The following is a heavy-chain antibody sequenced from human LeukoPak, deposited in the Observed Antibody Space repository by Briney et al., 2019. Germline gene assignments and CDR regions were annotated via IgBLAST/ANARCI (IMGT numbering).Heavy chain of an antibody. D-gene: IGHD3-10*01. Sequence: SETLSPTCTVSGGSIRSSYYYWGWIHQPPGKGLEWIGSIYDSGSTYYNPSLKSRVTISVDTSKNQFSLKLSSVTAADTAVYYCARSIGGYFDYWGQGTLVTVSS. CDR2: IYDSGST. V-gene: IGHV4-39*01. CDR3: ARSIGGYFDY. CDR1: GGSIRSSYYY. J-gene: IGHJ4*02.